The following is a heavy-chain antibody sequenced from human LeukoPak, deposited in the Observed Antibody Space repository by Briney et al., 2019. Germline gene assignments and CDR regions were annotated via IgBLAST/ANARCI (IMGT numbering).Heavy chain of an antibody. D-gene: IGHD2-15*01. V-gene: IGHV4-34*01. CDR3: ARGSSFDGYCSAGACDAGYYDA. CDR2: INHRGCS. J-gene: IGHJ5*02. CDR1: GQSLSAYF. Sequence: KSSETLSLTCAVYGQSLSAYFWNWIRQAPGKPLEYIGDINHRGCSHYNPSLKARVALSVDTSKIQFSLRLSSVTAADTAVYFCARGSSFDGYCSAGACDAGYYDAWGQGTPVTVSS.